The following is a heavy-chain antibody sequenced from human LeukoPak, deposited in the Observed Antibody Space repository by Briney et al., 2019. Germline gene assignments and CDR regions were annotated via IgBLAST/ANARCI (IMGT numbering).Heavy chain of an antibody. Sequence: SETLSLTCTVSGGSISTVVYYWTWIRQHPGKGLEWIGYIFYSGSTYYSPSLKSRINISLDTSKNLFSLKLSSVTAADTAVYYCAREVATGVGYYGMDVWGQGTTVTVSS. V-gene: IGHV4-31*03. CDR3: AREVATGVGYYGMDV. CDR1: GGSISTVVYY. D-gene: IGHD1-14*01. J-gene: IGHJ6*02. CDR2: IFYSGST.